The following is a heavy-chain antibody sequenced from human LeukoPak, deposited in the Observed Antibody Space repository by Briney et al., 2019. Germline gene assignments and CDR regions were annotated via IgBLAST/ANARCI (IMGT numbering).Heavy chain of an antibody. D-gene: IGHD3-22*01. V-gene: IGHV4-59*11. J-gene: IGHJ4*02. CDR2: IYYSGST. Sequence: SETLSLTCTVSGGSIRGQFWSWIRQPPGKGLEWIGYIYYSGSTRYNPSLKSRVTISVDTSKTQFSLKLSSVTAADTAVYYCASFDSSGYYFDYWGQGTLVTVSS. CDR3: ASFDSSGYYFDY. CDR1: GGSIRGQF.